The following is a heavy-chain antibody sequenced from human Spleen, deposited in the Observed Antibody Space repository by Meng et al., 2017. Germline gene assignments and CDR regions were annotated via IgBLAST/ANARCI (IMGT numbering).Heavy chain of an antibody. D-gene: IGHD2-8*02. J-gene: IGHJ6*02. V-gene: IGHV3-33*01. CDR1: GFTFSSYG. Sequence: GESLKISCAASGFTFSSYGMHWVRQAPGKGLEWVAVIWYDGGNTYHAASVRGRFTISRDNSKNTLYLQMNSLRTEDTAVYYCARDEKGGSCTGSSCYYYYYGMDVWGQGTTVTVSS. CDR3: ARDEKGGSCTGSSCYYYYYGMDV. CDR2: IWYDGGNT.